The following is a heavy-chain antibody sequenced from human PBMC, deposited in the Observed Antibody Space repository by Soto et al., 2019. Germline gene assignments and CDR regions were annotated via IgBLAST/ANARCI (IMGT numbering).Heavy chain of an antibody. CDR1: GGSISSGGYS. CDR3: DAGTTDFDY. D-gene: IGHD1-7*01. Sequence: SETLSLTCAVSGGSISSGGYSWSWIRQPPGKGLEWIGYIYHSGSTYYNPSLKSRVTISVDRSKNQFSLKLSSVTAADTAVYYCDAGTTDFDYWGQGTLVTVSS. CDR2: IYHSGST. V-gene: IGHV4-30-2*01. J-gene: IGHJ4*02.